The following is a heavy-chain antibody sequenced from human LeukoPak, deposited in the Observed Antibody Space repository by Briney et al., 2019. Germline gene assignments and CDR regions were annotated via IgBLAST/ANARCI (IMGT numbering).Heavy chain of an antibody. CDR2: TYYRSKWYN. CDR1: GDSVSSNSAA. J-gene: IGHJ3*02. D-gene: IGHD7-27*01. V-gene: IGHV6-1*01. CDR3: ASADGWGLVGAFDI. Sequence: SQTLSLTCAISGDSVSSNSAAWNWIRQSPSRGLEWLGRTYYRSKWYNDYAVSVKSRITINPDTSKNQFSLQLNSVTPEDTAVYYCASADGWGLVGAFDIWGQGTMVTVSS.